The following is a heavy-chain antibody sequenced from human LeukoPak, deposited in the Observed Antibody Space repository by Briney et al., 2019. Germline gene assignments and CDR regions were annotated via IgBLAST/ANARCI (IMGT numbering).Heavy chain of an antibody. CDR2: ISSSSSYI. CDR3: ARAPGTTLHYGGLDV. J-gene: IGHJ6*02. V-gene: IGHV3-21*01. Sequence: GGSLRLSCAASGFTFSSYSMNWVRQAPGKGLEWVSSISSSSSYIYYADSVKGRFTISRDDSKNTLFLQMSYLRVEDTAVYYCARAPGTTLHYGGLDVWGQGTTVTVSS. CDR1: GFTFSSYS. D-gene: IGHD4-17*01.